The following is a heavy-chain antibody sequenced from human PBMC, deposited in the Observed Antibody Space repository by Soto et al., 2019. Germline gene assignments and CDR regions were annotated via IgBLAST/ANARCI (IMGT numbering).Heavy chain of an antibody. V-gene: IGHV3-74*03. CDR3: ARVASGSYDWFDP. Sequence: EMQLVESGGGLVQPGGSLRLSCAASEFTVTRYWMHWVRQTPGKGLMWVSRINPDGSRTTYADSVKGRFTISRDNAKNTVFLDMNSLRAEDTAVYYCARVASGSYDWFDPWGQGTLVTVSS. J-gene: IGHJ5*02. CDR1: EFTVTRYW. D-gene: IGHD1-26*01. CDR2: INPDGSRT.